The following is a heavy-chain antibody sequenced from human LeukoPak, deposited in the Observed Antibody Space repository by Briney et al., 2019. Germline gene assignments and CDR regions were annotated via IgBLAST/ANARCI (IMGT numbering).Heavy chain of an antibody. D-gene: IGHD3-9*01. CDR1: GGSISSSSYY. CDR2: IYYSGST. J-gene: IGHJ4*02. CDR3: ASFCLRHFDWLLKGYYFDY. V-gene: IGHV4-39*01. Sequence: PSETLSLTCTVSGGSISSSSYYWGWIRQPPGKGLEWIGSIYYSGSTYYNPSLKSRVTISVDTSKNQFSLKLSSVTAADTAVYYCASFCLRHFDWLLKGYYFDYWGQGTLVTVSS.